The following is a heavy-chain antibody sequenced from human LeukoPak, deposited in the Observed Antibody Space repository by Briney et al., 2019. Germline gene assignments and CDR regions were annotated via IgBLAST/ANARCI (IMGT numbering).Heavy chain of an antibody. CDR3: ARRGHRRAAAPDY. V-gene: IGHV3-30*04. CDR1: GFTFSSYA. CDR2: ISYDGSNK. Sequence: GRSLRLSCAASGFTFSSYAMHWVRQAPGKGLEWVAVISYDGSNKYYADSVKGRFTISRDNSKNTLYLQMNSLRAEDTAVYYCARRGHRRAAAPDYWGQGTLVTVSS. J-gene: IGHJ4*02. D-gene: IGHD6-13*01.